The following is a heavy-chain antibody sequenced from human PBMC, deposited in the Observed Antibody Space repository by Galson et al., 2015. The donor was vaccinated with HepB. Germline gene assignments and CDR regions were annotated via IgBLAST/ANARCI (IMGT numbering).Heavy chain of an antibody. J-gene: IGHJ4*02. CDR3: AREVDGYGGNSGY. V-gene: IGHV3-21*01. D-gene: IGHD4-23*01. CDR1: GFTFSSYS. Sequence: SLRLSCAASGFTFSSYSMNWVRQAPGKGLEWVSSISSSSSYIYYADSVKGRFTISRDNAKNSLYLQMNSLRAEDTAVYYCAREVDGYGGNSGYWGQGTLVTVSS. CDR2: ISSSSSYI.